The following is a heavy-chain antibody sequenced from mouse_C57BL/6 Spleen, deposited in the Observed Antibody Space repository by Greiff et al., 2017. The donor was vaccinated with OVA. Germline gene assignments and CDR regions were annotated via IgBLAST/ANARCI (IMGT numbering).Heavy chain of an antibody. CDR1: GYTFTDYY. V-gene: IGHV1-26*01. Sequence: VQLKQSGPELVKPGASVKISCKASGYTFTDYYMNWVKQSHGKSLEWIGDINPNNGGTSYNQKFKGKATLTVDKSSSTAYMELLSLTSEDSAVYYCASPSSGFAWFAYWGQGTLVTVSA. D-gene: IGHD3-2*02. CDR2: INPNNGGT. CDR3: ASPSSGFAWFAY. J-gene: IGHJ3*01.